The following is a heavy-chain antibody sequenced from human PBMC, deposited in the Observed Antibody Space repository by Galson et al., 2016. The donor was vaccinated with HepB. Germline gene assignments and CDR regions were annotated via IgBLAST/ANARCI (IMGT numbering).Heavy chain of an antibody. CDR3: AKDRASRLSSRGWLTNDALDI. V-gene: IGHV3-23*01. Sequence: SLRLSCAASGFTFGDYTMSWVRQAPGKGLEWVSGLSVSGDTTYYADSVKGRFTISRDNSKNTLHLQMNSLRADDTAVYYCAKDRASRLSSRGWLTNDALDIWGQGTMVSVSS. D-gene: IGHD6-19*01. CDR1: GFTFGDYT. CDR2: LSVSGDTT. J-gene: IGHJ3*02.